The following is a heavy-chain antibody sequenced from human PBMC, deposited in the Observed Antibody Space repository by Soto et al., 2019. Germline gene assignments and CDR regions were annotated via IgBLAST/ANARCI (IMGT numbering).Heavy chain of an antibody. Sequence: GGSLRLACAGCGFTFNTYAMSWVRQAPGKGLEWVAALRDSGNSPYYTDAVKGRFTISRDNSKNTLDLQMNSLRAEDTAVYYCAKMTSSRYGRNYGMDVWGQGTMVTVSS. J-gene: IGHJ6*02. CDR2: LRDSGNSP. D-gene: IGHD5-18*01. CDR1: GFTFNTYA. V-gene: IGHV3-23*01. CDR3: AKMTSSRYGRNYGMDV.